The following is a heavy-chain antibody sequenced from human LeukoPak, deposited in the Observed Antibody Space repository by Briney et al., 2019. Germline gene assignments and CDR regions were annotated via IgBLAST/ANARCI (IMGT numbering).Heavy chain of an antibody. CDR1: GFTFSGAA. D-gene: IGHD6-13*01. CDR3: TRPLGAAAGTYFDP. CDR2: IRSKPNNYAT. J-gene: IGHJ5*02. V-gene: IGHV3-73*01. Sequence: GGSLKLSCTASGFTFSGAAMHWVRQASGKGPEWVGHIRSKPNNYATAYAASVKGRFTIFRDDSKNTAYLQMNSLKIEDTAVYYCTRPLGAAAGTYFDPWGQGTLVTVSS.